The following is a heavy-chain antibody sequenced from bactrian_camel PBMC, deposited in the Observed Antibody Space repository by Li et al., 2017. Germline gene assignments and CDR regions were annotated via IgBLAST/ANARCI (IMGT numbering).Heavy chain of an antibody. CDR2: INSNGAIT. D-gene: IGHD8*01. CDR1: GYTVSSGC. Sequence: DVQLVESGGGSVQAGGSLRLSCAASGYTVSSGCMGWFRQAPGKGLEWVSSINSNGAITYLADSVKGRFAISRDNAQNIVYLQANSLNPEDTAMYYCVSLEAGYNWHKCWGPGTQVTVS. V-gene: IGHV3S40*01. CDR3: VSLEAGYNWHKC. J-gene: IGHJ4*01.